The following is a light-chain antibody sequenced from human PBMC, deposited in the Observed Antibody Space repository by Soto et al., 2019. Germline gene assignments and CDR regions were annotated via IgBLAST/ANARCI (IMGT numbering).Light chain of an antibody. Sequence: EIVLTQSPGTLSLSPGERATLSCRASQSVSSIYFAWYQQKRGQAPRLLIYGVSSRATGIPDRFSGSVSGTDFTLTISRLEPEDSAVYYCEQYGSSPRTFGQGTKVDIK. CDR1: QSVSSIY. CDR3: EQYGSSPRT. CDR2: GVS. V-gene: IGKV3-20*01. J-gene: IGKJ1*01.